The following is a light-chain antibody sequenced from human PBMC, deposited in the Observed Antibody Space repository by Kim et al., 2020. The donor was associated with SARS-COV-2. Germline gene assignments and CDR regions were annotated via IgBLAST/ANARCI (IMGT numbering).Light chain of an antibody. J-gene: IGLJ2*01. V-gene: IGLV2-8*01. CDR2: EVS. CDR3: SSYAGSNNLV. Sequence: SVTISWTGTSSDVGGYNYVSWYQQHPGKAPKLMIYEVSKRPSGVPDRFSGSKSGNTASLTVSGLQAEDEADYYCSSYAGSNNLVFGGGTQLTVL. CDR1: SSDVGGYNY.